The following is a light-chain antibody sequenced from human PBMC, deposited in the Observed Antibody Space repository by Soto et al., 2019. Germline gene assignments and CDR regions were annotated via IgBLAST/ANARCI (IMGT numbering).Light chain of an antibody. Sequence: QSALTQPASVSGSPGRSITISCSGASSDAGSYKLVSWYQRHPGKAPKLIIYEGDKRPSGVSNRFSGSRSGNTASLTISGLQTEDEANYYCCSAAGRTTVFGGGTKVT. CDR3: CSAAGRTTV. CDR2: EGD. CDR1: SSDAGSYKL. J-gene: IGLJ3*02. V-gene: IGLV2-23*01.